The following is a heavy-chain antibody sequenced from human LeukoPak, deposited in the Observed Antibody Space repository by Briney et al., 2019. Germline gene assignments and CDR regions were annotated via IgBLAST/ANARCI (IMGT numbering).Heavy chain of an antibody. J-gene: IGHJ3*02. Sequence: SQTLSLTCTVSGGSISSGGYYWSWIHQHPGKGLEWIGYIYYSGSTYYNPSLKSRVTISVDTSKNQFSLKLSSVTAADTAVYYCARDPGIAAAGAFDIWGQGTMVTVSS. CDR3: ARDPGIAAAGAFDI. V-gene: IGHV4-31*03. D-gene: IGHD6-13*01. CDR1: GGSISSGGYY. CDR2: IYYSGST.